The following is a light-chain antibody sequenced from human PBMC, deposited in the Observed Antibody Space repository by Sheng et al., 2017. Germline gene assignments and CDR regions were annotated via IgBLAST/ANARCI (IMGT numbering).Light chain of an antibody. CDR2: GAS. J-gene: IGKJ3*01. V-gene: IGKV3-15*01. CDR3: QQYNNWPY. Sequence: EIVMTQSPATLSVSPGERATLSCRASQSVSSNLAWYQQKPGQAPRLLIYGASTRATGIPARFSGSGSGTEFTLTISSLQSEDFAVYYCQQYNNWPYFGPGTKV. CDR1: QSVSSN.